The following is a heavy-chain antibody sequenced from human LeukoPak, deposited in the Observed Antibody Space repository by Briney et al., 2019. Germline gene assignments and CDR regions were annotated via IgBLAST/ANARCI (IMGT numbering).Heavy chain of an antibody. CDR3: AAWYNWNYEGAFDI. J-gene: IGHJ3*02. V-gene: IGHV3-21*01. CDR1: GFTFSSYS. CDR2: ISSSSSYI. D-gene: IGHD1-7*01. Sequence: GGSLRLSCAASGFTFSSYSMNWVRQAPGKGLEWVSSISSSSSYIYYADSVKGRFTIYRDNAKNSLYLQMNSLGAEDTAVYYCAAWYNWNYEGAFDIWGQGTMVTVSS.